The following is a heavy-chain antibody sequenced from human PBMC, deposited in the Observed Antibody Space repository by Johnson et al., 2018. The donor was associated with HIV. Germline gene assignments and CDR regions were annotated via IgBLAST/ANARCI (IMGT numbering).Heavy chain of an antibody. J-gene: IGHJ3*02. V-gene: IGHV3-33*01. D-gene: IGHD6-19*01. Sequence: VESGGGVVQPGRPLRLSCAASGFTFSSYGIHWVRQAPGKGLEWVAVIWYDGSNKYYANSVKDRFTVSRDNSKNTLFLQMNSLRVEDTAIYYCAGRSSAWYEDAFDIWGQGTMVTVSS. CDR2: IWYDGSNK. CDR1: GFTFSSYG. CDR3: AGRSSAWYEDAFDI.